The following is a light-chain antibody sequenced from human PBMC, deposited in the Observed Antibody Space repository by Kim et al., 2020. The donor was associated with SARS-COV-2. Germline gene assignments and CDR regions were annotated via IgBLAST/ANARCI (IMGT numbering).Light chain of an antibody. Sequence: GQSVTISCNGTSSDVGSYSRVAWYQQPPGTAPKLMIYEVINRPSGVPDRFSGSKSGNTASLTISGLQAEDEADYYCSSYTSSSTVVFGGGTQLTLL. J-gene: IGLJ2*01. CDR2: EVI. CDR3: SSYTSSSTVV. CDR1: SSDVGSYSR. V-gene: IGLV2-18*02.